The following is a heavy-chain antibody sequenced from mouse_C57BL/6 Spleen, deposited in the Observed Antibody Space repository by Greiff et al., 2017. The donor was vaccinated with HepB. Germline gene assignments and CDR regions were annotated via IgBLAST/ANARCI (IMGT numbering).Heavy chain of an antibody. D-gene: IGHD1-1*01. V-gene: IGHV1-19*01. CDR2: INPYNGGT. Sequence: VQLQQSGPVLVKPGASVKMSCKASGYTFTDYYMNWVKQSHGKSLEWIGVINPYNGGTSYNQKFKGKATLTVDKSSSTAYMELNSLTSEDSAVYYCARGVTTVEFAYWGQGTLVTVSA. CDR1: GYTFTDYY. J-gene: IGHJ3*01. CDR3: ARGVTTVEFAY.